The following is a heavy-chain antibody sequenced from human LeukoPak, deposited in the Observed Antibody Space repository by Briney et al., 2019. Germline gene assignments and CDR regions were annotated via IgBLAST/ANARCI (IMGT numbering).Heavy chain of an antibody. Sequence: GGYLRLSCAASGFSFSSYGMHWVRQAPGKGLEWVTFIRYDGSNKYYADSVKGRFTISRDNSKNTLYLQMNSLRAEDTAVYYCAKAIVVVPAAPMDYWGQGTLVTVYS. CDR3: AKAIVVVPAAPMDY. CDR1: GFSFSSYG. D-gene: IGHD2-2*01. V-gene: IGHV3-30*02. J-gene: IGHJ4*02. CDR2: IRYDGSNK.